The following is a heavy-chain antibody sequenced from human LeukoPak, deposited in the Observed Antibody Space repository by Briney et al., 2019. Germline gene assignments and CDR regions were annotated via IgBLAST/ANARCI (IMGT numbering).Heavy chain of an antibody. D-gene: IGHD5-24*01. Sequence: GGSLRLSCAASGFTFSSYVMQWVRQAPGKGLEWVAIIWYDGSNEYYADSVKGRFTISRDKSKNTLYLQMNSLRAEDTAVYYCAKVPRDGYNLYFDYWGQGTLVTVSS. J-gene: IGHJ4*02. CDR1: GFTFSSYV. CDR2: IWYDGSNE. V-gene: IGHV3-33*03. CDR3: AKVPRDGYNLYFDY.